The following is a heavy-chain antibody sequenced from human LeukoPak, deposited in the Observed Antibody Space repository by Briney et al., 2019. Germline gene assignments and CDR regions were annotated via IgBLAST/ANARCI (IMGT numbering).Heavy chain of an antibody. CDR1: GFTFSSYW. CDR3: ARGHSGYWYYFDY. D-gene: IGHD3-22*01. J-gene: IGHJ4*02. CDR2: IKQDGSEK. V-gene: IGHV3-7*01. Sequence: GGSLRLSCAASGFTFSSYWMSWVRQAPGKGLEWVANIKQDGSEKYYVDSVKGRFTISRDNAKNSLYLQMNSLRAEDTAVYYCARGHSGYWYYFDYWGQGTLVTVSS.